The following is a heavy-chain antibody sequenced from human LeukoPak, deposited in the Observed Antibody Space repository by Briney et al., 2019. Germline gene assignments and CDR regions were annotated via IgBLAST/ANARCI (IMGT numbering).Heavy chain of an antibody. J-gene: IGHJ4*02. CDR2: SSGSGGST. D-gene: IGHD6-13*01. V-gene: IGHV3-23*02. Sequence: GRSLTPSCAASACTFSIDAMSWGPGSAGKGLEWVSASSGSGGSTYYVNFVKCLCTISRDNSKNTLYLQMSSLRAEDTAVYYCAKVTNIAEKVPNYFAYWGQGTLVTVSS. CDR3: AKVTNIAEKVPNYFAY. CDR1: ACTFSIDA.